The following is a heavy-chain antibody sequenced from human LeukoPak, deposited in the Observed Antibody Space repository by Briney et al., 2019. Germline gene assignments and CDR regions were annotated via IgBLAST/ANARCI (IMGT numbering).Heavy chain of an antibody. V-gene: IGHV3-21*01. D-gene: IGHD4-23*01. J-gene: IGHJ4*02. CDR2: ISSSSSYI. CDR3: ASVSRGGTGY. Sequence: GGSLRLSCAASGFTFSSYGMHWVRQAPGKGLEWVSSISSSSSYIYYADSVKGRFTISRDNAKNSLYLQMNSLRAEDTAVYYCASVSRGGTGYWGQGTLVTVSS. CDR1: GFTFSSYG.